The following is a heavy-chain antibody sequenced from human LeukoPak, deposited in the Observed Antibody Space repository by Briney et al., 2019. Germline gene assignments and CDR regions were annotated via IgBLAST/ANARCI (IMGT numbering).Heavy chain of an antibody. CDR3: ARGRRNYVQLYYYMDV. D-gene: IGHD1-7*01. CDR1: GFTFGSYS. Sequence: GSLRLSCAASGFTFGSYSMNWVRQPPGKGLEWIGEINHSGSTNYNPSLKSRVTISVDTSKNQFSLKLSSVTAADTAVYYCARGRRNYVQLYYYMDVWGKGTTVTVSS. J-gene: IGHJ6*03. V-gene: IGHV4-34*01. CDR2: INHSGST.